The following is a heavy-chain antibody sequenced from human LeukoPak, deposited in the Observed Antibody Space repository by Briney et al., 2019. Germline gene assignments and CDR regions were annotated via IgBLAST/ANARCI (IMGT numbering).Heavy chain of an antibody. CDR1: GFTFSNHS. D-gene: IGHD2-15*01. CDR2: ICCDGSNQ. V-gene: IGHV3-33*06. CDR3: AKDMVGTVGDYLDY. Sequence: LSGRSLRLSCAASGFTFSNHSMHWVLQAPGKGLEWVAVICCDGSNQYYADSVKGRFTISRDNAKNMVYLQMNSLRAEETAVYYCAKDMVGTVGDYLDYWGQGALVTVSS. J-gene: IGHJ4*02.